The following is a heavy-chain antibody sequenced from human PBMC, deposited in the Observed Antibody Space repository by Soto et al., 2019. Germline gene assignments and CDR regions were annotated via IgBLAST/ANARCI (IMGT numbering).Heavy chain of an antibody. J-gene: IGHJ4*02. CDR1: GFTFSSYA. D-gene: IGHD5-18*01. CDR2: ISGSGGST. CDR3: ARTLYSYGTDY. Sequence: EVQLLESGGGLVQPGGSLRLSCAASGFTFSSYAMSWVRQAPGKGLEWVSAISGSGGSTYYADSVKGRFTISRDNSKNTLDLKMNSLRAEDTAVYYCARTLYSYGTDYWGQGTLVTVSS. V-gene: IGHV3-23*01.